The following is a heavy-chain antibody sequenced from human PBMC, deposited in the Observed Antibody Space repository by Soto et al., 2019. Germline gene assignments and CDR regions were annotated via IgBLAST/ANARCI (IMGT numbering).Heavy chain of an antibody. CDR2: IRSKASSYAT. CDR1: GFTFSGSA. V-gene: IGHV3-73*01. J-gene: IGHJ4*02. D-gene: IGHD6-13*01. CDR3: TSRSIAAAGTDY. Sequence: GGFLRLSCAASGFTFSGSAMHWVRQASGKGLEWVGRIRSKASSYATAYAASVKGRLTISRDDSKNTAYLQMNSLKTEDTAVYYCTSRSIAAAGTDYWGQGTLVTVSS.